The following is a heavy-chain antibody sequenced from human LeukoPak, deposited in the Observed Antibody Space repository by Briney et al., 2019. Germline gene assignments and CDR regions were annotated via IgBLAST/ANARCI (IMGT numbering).Heavy chain of an antibody. V-gene: IGHV3-7*01. J-gene: IGHJ4*02. D-gene: IGHD3-22*01. CDR2: IKQDGSEK. CDR3: AKATYYYDSSGYELDY. CDR1: GGSISSSSYY. Sequence: PSETLSLTCTVSGGSISSSSYYWGWIRQPPGKGLEWVANIKQDGSEKYYVDSVKGRFTISRDNSKNTLYLQMNSLRAEDTAVYYCAKATYYYDSSGYELDYWGQGALVTVSS.